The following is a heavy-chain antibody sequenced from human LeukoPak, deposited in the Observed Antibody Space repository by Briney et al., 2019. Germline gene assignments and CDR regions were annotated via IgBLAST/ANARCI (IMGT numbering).Heavy chain of an antibody. CDR1: GFTFSSYW. J-gene: IGHJ4*02. CDR2: INGDGYST. Sequence: GGSLRLSCAASGFTFSSYWMYWVRQAPGKGLVWVSRINGDGYSTSYADSVKGRFTISSDNAKNTLYLQMNTLRDEGTAVYYCARGIVGARDFDYWGQGTLVTVSS. D-gene: IGHD1-26*01. CDR3: ARGIVGARDFDY. V-gene: IGHV3-74*01.